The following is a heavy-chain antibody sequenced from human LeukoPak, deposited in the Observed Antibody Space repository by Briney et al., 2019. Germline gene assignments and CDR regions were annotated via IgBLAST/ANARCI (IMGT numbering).Heavy chain of an antibody. CDR1: GVSINSYY. CDR2: IFYTGST. D-gene: IGHD4-23*01. V-gene: IGHV4-59*12. J-gene: IGHJ4*02. Sequence: PSETLSLTCTVSGVSINSYYWSWIRQPPGKGLEWIGYIFYTGSTNYNPSLKSRVTISMDRSNKQFSLKLKSLAAADTAVYYCAKERGGEGFDYWGQGTLVTVSS. CDR3: AKERGGEGFDY.